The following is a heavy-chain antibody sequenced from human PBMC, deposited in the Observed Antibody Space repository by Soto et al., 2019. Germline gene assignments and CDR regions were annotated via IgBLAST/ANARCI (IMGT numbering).Heavy chain of an antibody. V-gene: IGHV3-21*01. CDR1: GFTFSSYS. D-gene: IGHD6-13*01. Sequence: GGSLRLSCAASGFTFSSYSMNWVRQPPGKGLEGVQSIIISGSYRDYADSVKGRFTISRDNAKNSLYLQMNSLRAEDTAVYYCAREEIAAAGTGGGYYYYYMDVWGKGTTVTVSS. CDR2: IIISGSYR. J-gene: IGHJ6*03. CDR3: AREEIAAAGTGGGYYYYYMDV.